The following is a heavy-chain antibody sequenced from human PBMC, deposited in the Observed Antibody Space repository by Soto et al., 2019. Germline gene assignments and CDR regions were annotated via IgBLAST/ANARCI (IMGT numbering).Heavy chain of an antibody. Sequence: VGSLILSCTTSTLIFIDHTMSLVRQAPGKGLEWVSDINNSGHYTYYADSVKGRFTISRDNSKNTMFLQMNNLRVEDTAMYYCERRNDDFDIWGQRKMVNVSS. CDR2: INNSGHYT. D-gene: IGHD1-1*01. V-gene: IGHV3-23*01. CDR3: ERRNDDFDI. CDR1: TLIFIDHT. J-gene: IGHJ3*02.